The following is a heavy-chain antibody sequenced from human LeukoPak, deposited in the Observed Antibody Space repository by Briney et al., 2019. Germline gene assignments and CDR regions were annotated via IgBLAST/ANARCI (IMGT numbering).Heavy chain of an antibody. Sequence: PSETLSLTCAVYGGSFSGYYWSWIRQPPGKGLEWIGEINHSGSTNYNPSLKSRVTISVDTSKNQFSLKLSSVTAADTAVYYCARGPRYRLGPAVDYWGQGTLVTVSS. D-gene: IGHD3-16*02. CDR2: INHSGST. CDR1: GGSFSGYY. J-gene: IGHJ4*02. CDR3: ARGPRYRLGPAVDY. V-gene: IGHV4-34*01.